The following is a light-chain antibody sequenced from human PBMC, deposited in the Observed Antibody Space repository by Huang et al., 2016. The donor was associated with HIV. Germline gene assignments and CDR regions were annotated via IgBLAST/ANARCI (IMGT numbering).Light chain of an antibody. CDR1: QSVSSSY. CDR3: QQYGSSPL. Sequence: EIVLTQSPGTLSLSPGERAPLSCRASQSVSSSYLAWYQQKPGQAPRLLIYGASSRATGIPDRFSGSGSGTDFTLTISRLEPEDFAVFYCQQYGSSPLFGPGTKVDFK. V-gene: IGKV3-20*01. J-gene: IGKJ3*01. CDR2: GAS.